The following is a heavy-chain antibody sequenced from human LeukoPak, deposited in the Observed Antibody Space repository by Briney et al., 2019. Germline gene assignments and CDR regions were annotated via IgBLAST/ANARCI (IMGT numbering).Heavy chain of an antibody. Sequence: GASVKVSCKASGYTFTGYYMHWVRQAPGQGLEWMGWINPNSGGTNYAQKFQGRVTMTRDTSISTAYMELSRLRSDDTAVYYCARDRAGVRGIDYCYMDVWGKGTTVTISS. CDR2: INPNSGGT. J-gene: IGHJ6*03. CDR1: GYTFTGYY. D-gene: IGHD3-10*01. V-gene: IGHV1-2*02. CDR3: ARDRAGVRGIDYCYMDV.